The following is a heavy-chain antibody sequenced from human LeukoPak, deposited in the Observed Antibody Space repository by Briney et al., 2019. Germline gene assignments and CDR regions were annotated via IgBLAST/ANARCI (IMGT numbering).Heavy chain of an antibody. CDR3: ARDGVGATPGPFDY. D-gene: IGHD1-26*01. V-gene: IGHV3-21*01. J-gene: IGHJ4*02. CDR2: ISSSSSYI. Sequence: PGGSLRLSCAASGFTFSSYSMNWVRQAPGKGLEWVSSISSSSSYIYYADSVKGRFTISRDNAKNSLYLQMNSLRAEDTAVYYCARDGVGATPGPFDYWGQGTLVTVSS. CDR1: GFTFSSYS.